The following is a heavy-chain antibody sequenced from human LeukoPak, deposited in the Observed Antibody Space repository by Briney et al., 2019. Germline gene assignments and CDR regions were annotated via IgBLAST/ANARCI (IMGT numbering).Heavy chain of an antibody. CDR2: IYSGSNT. Sequence: RGSLRLSCAASGFTVSSNYMSWVRQAPGKGLEWVSVIYSGSNTYYADSVKGRFTISRDNSKNTLYLQMNSLRAEDTAVYYCARAPIGGNYVDYWGQGTLVTVSS. CDR3: ARAPIGGNYVDY. CDR1: GFTVSSNY. V-gene: IGHV3-53*01. D-gene: IGHD3-10*01. J-gene: IGHJ4*02.